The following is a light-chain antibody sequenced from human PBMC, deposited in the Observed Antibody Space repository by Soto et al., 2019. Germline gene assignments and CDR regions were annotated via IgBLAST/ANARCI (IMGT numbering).Light chain of an antibody. CDR2: KAS. V-gene: IGKV2-30*01. CDR3: MQGTHWPPT. J-gene: IGKJ1*01. Sequence: EVVMTQSPLSLPVTLGQPASISCRSSQSLVYSDGNAYLNWFQQRPGQSPRRLIYKASNRDSGVPDRFSGYGSGTDFTLQINGVEAEDVGVYYCMQGTHWPPTFGRGTRVEIK. CDR1: QSLVYSDGNAY.